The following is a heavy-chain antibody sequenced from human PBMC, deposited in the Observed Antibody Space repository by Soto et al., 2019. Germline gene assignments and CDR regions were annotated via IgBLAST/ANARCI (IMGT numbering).Heavy chain of an antibody. V-gene: IGHV1-8*01. CDR1: GYTFTSYD. CDR3: ARQVHNGYYSD. Sequence: ASVKVSCKASGYTFTSYDINWVRQAPGQGLEWVGWINPTSEYTAHAQKFQGRVTLTREIYTATAYMELRSLTSEDTAVYFCARQVHNGYYSDWGPGPQVTVSS. D-gene: IGHD4-4*01. J-gene: IGHJ4*02. CDR2: INPTSEYT.